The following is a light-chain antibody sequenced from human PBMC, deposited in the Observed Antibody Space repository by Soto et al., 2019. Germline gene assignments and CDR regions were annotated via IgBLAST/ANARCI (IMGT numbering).Light chain of an antibody. J-gene: IGKJ5*01. CDR2: GAS. V-gene: IGKV3D-20*02. CDR3: QQRSNWPPT. CDR1: QSVSSSY. Sequence: EIVLTQSPGTLSLSPGERATLSCRASQSVSSSYLAWYQQKPGQAPRLLIYGASSRATGIPARLSGSGSGTDFTLTISSLEPEDFAVYYCQQRSNWPPTFGQGTRLEIK.